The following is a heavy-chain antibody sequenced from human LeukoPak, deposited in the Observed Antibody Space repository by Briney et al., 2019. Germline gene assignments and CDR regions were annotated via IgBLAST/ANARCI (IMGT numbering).Heavy chain of an antibody. Sequence: PGGSLRLSCAASGFTFSSYAMSWVRQAPGKGPEWVSAISGSGGSTYYADSVRGRFTISRDNSKNTLYLQMNSLRAEDTAVYYCAKDRRGRRGGVEYYYHMDVWGKGTTVTVSS. CDR2: ISGSGGST. J-gene: IGHJ6*03. CDR1: GFTFSSYA. D-gene: IGHD2-8*02. CDR3: AKDRRGRRGGVEYYYHMDV. V-gene: IGHV3-23*01.